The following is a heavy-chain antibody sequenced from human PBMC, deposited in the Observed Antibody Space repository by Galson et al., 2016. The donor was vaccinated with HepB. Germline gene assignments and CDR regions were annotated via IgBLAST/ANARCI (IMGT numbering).Heavy chain of an antibody. CDR2: ISSSSSTI. CDR3: ARRQGSATGPSFDY. V-gene: IGHV3-48*01. D-gene: IGHD1-26*01. CDR1: GFDLRNYA. Sequence: SLRLSCAASGFDLRNYAMSWVRQAPGKGLEWVSYISSSSSTIYYADSVKGRFTVSRDKAKNSLYPQMNSLRAEDTAVYYCARRQGSATGPSFDYWGQGTLVTVSS. J-gene: IGHJ4*02.